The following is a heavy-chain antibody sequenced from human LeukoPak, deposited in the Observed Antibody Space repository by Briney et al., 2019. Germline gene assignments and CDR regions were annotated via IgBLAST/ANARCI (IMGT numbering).Heavy chain of an antibody. CDR1: GGSISSGSYY. CDR3: ARASEDYYYYYMDV. J-gene: IGHJ6*03. Sequence: SQTLSLTCTVSGGSISSGSYYWSWIRQPAGKGLEWIGRIYTSGSTNYNPSLKSRVTISVDTSKNQFSLKLSSVTAADTAVYYCARASEDYYYYYMDVWGKGTTVTISS. CDR2: IYTSGST. V-gene: IGHV4-61*02. D-gene: IGHD1-14*01.